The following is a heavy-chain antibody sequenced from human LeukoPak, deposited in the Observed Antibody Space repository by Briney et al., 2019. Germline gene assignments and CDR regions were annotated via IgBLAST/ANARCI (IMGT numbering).Heavy chain of an antibody. V-gene: IGHV3-15*01. CDR2: IKSKTGGGTT. CDR3: TADLRSRRFDY. CDR1: GFTFSNAW. J-gene: IGHJ4*02. Sequence: PGGSLRLSCAASGFTFSNAWMSWVCQAPGKGLEWVGRIKSKTGGGTTDYAAPVKGRFTISRDDSKNTLYLQMNSLKTEDTAVYYCTADLRSRRFDYWGQGTLVTVSS.